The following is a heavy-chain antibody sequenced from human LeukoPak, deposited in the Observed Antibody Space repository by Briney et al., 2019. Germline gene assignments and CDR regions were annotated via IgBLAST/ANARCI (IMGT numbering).Heavy chain of an antibody. CDR3: ARVPGYSYGYGLDY. Sequence: PSETLSLTCAVDGGSFSGYYWSWIRQPPGKGLEWIGEINHSGSTNYNPSLKSRVTISVDTSKNQFSLKLSSVTAADTAVYYCARVPGYSYGYGLDYWGQGTLVTVSS. D-gene: IGHD5-18*01. CDR2: INHSGST. CDR1: GGSFSGYY. V-gene: IGHV4-34*01. J-gene: IGHJ4*02.